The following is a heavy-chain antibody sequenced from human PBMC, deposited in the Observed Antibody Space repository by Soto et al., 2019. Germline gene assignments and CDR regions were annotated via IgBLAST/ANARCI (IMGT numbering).Heavy chain of an antibody. CDR3: ARGFSGGDADRFDP. J-gene: IGHJ5*02. D-gene: IGHD2-21*02. Sequence: QVQLVQSGAEVKKPGASVKVSCKASGYTFTNYAMHWVRQAPGQRLEWMGWINAGNGNTKYSQKFQGSVTITKDTYASTAYMEVSSLRSEGTAVYYCARGFSGGDADRFDPWGQAALVSVSS. CDR2: INAGNGNT. V-gene: IGHV1-3*01. CDR1: GYTFTNYA.